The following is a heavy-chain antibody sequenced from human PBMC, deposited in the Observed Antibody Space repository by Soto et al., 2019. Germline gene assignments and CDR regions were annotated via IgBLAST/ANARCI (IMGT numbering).Heavy chain of an antibody. Sequence: ASVKVSCKASGYTFTSYGISWVRQAPGQGLEWMGWISAYDGNTNYAQKLQGRVTMTTDTSTSTAYMELRSLRSDDTAVYYCARAGGNWGYSSSWPWGQGTLVTVSS. CDR2: ISAYDGNT. CDR3: ARAGGNWGYSSSWP. J-gene: IGHJ5*02. V-gene: IGHV1-18*01. CDR1: GYTFTSYG. D-gene: IGHD6-13*01.